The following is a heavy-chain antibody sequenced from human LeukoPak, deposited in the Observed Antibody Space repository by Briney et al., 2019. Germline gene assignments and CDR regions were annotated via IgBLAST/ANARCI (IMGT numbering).Heavy chain of an antibody. Sequence: GTSVKVSCKASGFTFTSSAVQWVRQARGQRLEWIGWIVVGSGNTNYAQKFQERVTITRDMSTSTAYMELSSLRSEDTAVYYCAAVPSYSGSYPGYWGQGTLVTVSS. CDR1: GFTFTSSA. D-gene: IGHD1-26*01. CDR3: AAVPSYSGSYPGY. CDR2: IVVGSGNT. V-gene: IGHV1-58*01. J-gene: IGHJ4*02.